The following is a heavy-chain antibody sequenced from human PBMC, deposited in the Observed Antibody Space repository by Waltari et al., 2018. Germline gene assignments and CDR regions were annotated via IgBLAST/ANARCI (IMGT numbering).Heavy chain of an antibody. D-gene: IGHD3-3*01. V-gene: IGHV1-46*01. CDR1: GYNFTTYN. J-gene: IGHJ5*02. CDR3: ARAWGGYLLDP. CDR2: INPSGGST. Sequence: QVQLVQSGAEVKKPGASVKVSCKASGYNFTTYNIHWVRQAPGQGLEWMGIINPSGGSTNYAQKFQGRVTMTKDTSTSTVYMELSSLRSEDTAVYYCARAWGGYLLDPWGQGTLVTVSS.